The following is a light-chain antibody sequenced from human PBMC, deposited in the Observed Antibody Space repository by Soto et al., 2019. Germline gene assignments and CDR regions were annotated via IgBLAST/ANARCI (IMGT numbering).Light chain of an antibody. Sequence: IQRNQFPYTLAADVGDRGSIACRASQGISSYLGWYQQKPGKAPKLLIYGASTLQSGVPSRFSGSGSGTDFTLTICSLQPEDFATYYCQLRYSTPFTFAPGTKVEIK. J-gene: IGKJ3*01. CDR3: QLRYSTPFT. CDR1: QGISSY. CDR2: GAS. V-gene: IGKV1-39*01.